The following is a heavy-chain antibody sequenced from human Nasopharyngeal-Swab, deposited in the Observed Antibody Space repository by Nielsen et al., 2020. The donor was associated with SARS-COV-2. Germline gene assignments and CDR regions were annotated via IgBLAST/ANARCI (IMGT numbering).Heavy chain of an antibody. Sequence: WIRQSPSRGLEWLGRTYYRSKWYNDYAVSVKSRITINPDTSKNQFSLQLNSVTPEDTVVYHCARDRGSSWPYYYYYGMDVWGQGTTVTVSS. J-gene: IGHJ6*02. CDR2: TYYRSKWYN. V-gene: IGHV6-1*01. CDR3: ARDRGSSWPYYYYYGMDV. D-gene: IGHD6-13*01.